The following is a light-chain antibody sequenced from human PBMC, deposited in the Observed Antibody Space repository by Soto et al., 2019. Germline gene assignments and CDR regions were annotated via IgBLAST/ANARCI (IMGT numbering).Light chain of an antibody. CDR3: TSYTGSDPFYV. CDR1: TTDVDGYDY. J-gene: IGLJ1*01. Sequence: QSALTQPASVSGSPGQSITISSPGSTTDVDGYDYVSWYQQHPGQAPKLMIFDVNNRPSGVSGRFSGSKSGDTASLTISGLQAEDDGDYYCTSYTGSDPFYVFGSGTKVTGL. CDR2: DVN. V-gene: IGLV2-14*03.